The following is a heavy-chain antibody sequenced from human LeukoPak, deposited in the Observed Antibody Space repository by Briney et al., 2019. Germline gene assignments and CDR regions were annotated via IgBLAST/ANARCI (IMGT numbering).Heavy chain of an antibody. D-gene: IGHD3-22*01. CDR3: ASDRGYYDSSGYYAYYFDY. CDR1: GGSISSGSYY. CDR2: IYTSGST. Sequence: PSQTLSLTCTVSGGSISSGSYYWSWIRQPAGKGLEWIGRIYTSGSTNYNPSLKSRVTISVDTSKNQFSLKLSSVTAADTAVYYCASDRGYYDSSGYYAYYFDYWGQGTLVTVSS. J-gene: IGHJ4*02. V-gene: IGHV4-61*02.